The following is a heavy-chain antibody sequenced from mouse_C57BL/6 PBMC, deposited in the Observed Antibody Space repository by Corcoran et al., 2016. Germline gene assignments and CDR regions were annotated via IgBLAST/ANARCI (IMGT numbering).Heavy chain of an antibody. CDR3: ARKGITTVVATDYYAMDY. V-gene: IGHV1-26*01. CDR2: INPNNGGT. Sequence: EVQLQQSGPELVKPGASVKISCKASGYTFTDYYMNWVKQSHGKSLEWIGDINPNNGGTSYNQKFKGKATLTVDKSSSTAYMELRSLTSEDSAVYYCARKGITTVVATDYYAMDYWGQGTSVTVSS. CDR1: GYTFTDYY. D-gene: IGHD1-1*01. J-gene: IGHJ4*01.